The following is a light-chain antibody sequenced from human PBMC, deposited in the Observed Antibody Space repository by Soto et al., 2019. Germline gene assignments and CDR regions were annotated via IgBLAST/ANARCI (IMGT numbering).Light chain of an antibody. CDR1: ETISDY. V-gene: IGKV1-39*01. CDR3: QQSFSNLLS. Sequence: ILMTQSPSSLSASVGDRVTITCRSSETISDYLNWYQHKPGEAPKVLISSASTLRGGVPSRFSGTGSGTDFTLTISSLQPEDVATYYCQQSFSNLLSFGGGTKVEI. CDR2: SAS. J-gene: IGKJ4*01.